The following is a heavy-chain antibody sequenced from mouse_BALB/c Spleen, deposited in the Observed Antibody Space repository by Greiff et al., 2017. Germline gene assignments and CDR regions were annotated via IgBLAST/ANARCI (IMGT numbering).Heavy chain of an antibody. D-gene: IGHD2-4*01. Sequence: EVQLVESGGGLVKPGGSLKLSCAASGFTFSSYAMSWVRQTPEKRLEWVASISSGGSTYYPDSVKGRFTISRDNARNILYLQMSSLRSEDTAMYYCARWGAMITGMDYWGQGTSVTVSS. CDR3: ARWGAMITGMDY. CDR1: GFTFSSYA. V-gene: IGHV5-6-5*01. J-gene: IGHJ4*01. CDR2: ISSGGST.